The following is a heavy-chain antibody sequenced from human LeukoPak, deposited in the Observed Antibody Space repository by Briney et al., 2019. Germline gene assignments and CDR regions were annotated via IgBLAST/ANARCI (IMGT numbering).Heavy chain of an antibody. D-gene: IGHD3-22*01. CDR1: GSSSTNYS. J-gene: IGHJ6*02. CDR2: IYPGDSAT. Sequence: ESLQISCQGFGSSSTNYSIGWARHPPGKGLEWMGIIYPGDSATRYSPSFQGQVTISADKSISTDYLQWSSLKASDTAMYYWARSHASDMIVVINPNYYYGMDVWGQGTTVTVSS. CDR3: ARSHASDMIVVINPNYYYGMDV. V-gene: IGHV5-51*01.